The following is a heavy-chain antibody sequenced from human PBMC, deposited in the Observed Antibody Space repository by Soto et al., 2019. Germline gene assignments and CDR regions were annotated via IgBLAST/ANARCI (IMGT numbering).Heavy chain of an antibody. J-gene: IGHJ4*02. D-gene: IGHD2-15*01. CDR2: IKHDGTNK. V-gene: IGHV3-7*01. CDR1: GFSFSSSW. Sequence: GGSLRLSCEGSGFSFSSSWMSWVRQPPGKGLEWLANIKHDGTNKNHADSVRGRFTISRDNAKNLLFLQMNSLGVEDTAVYYCARYGGYYTDNWGQGTLVTVSS. CDR3: ARYGGYYTDN.